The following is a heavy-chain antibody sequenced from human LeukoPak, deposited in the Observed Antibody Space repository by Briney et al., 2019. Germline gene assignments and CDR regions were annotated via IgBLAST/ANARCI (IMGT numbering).Heavy chain of an antibody. CDR3: ATATPRGYSYGPYYYYGMDV. J-gene: IGHJ6*02. CDR1: GYTLTELS. Sequence: GASVKVSCKVSGYTLTELSMHWVRQAPGKGLEWMGGFDPEDGETIYAQKFQGGVTMTEDTSTDTAYMELSSLRSEDTAVYYRATATPRGYSYGPYYYYGMDVWGQGTTVTVSS. D-gene: IGHD5-18*01. CDR2: FDPEDGET. V-gene: IGHV1-24*01.